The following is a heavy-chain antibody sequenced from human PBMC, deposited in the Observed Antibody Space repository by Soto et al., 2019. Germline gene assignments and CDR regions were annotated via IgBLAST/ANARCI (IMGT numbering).Heavy chain of an antibody. Sequence: LSLTCTVSGGSVSSGSYYWGWLRQPPGKGLEWIGSIYHGGSTYYNPSLNSRVTLSIDMTNNHVSLILNSVTAADTAVYYCARVGPWVPYYYDSSPYTFENWFDPWGQGTLVTVSS. CDR2: IYHGGST. D-gene: IGHD3-22*01. J-gene: IGHJ5*02. CDR1: GGSVSSGSYY. CDR3: ARVGPWVPYYYDSSPYTFENWFDP. V-gene: IGHV4-39*02.